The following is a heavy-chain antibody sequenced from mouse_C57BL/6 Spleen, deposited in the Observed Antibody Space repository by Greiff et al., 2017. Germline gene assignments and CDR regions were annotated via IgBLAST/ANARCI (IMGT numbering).Heavy chain of an antibody. J-gene: IGHJ2*01. V-gene: IGHV1-82*01. CDR3: ARSPDSSGYPY. D-gene: IGHD3-2*02. Sequence: VQLQQSGPELVKPGASVKISCKASGYAFSSSWMNWVKQRPGKGLEWIGRIYPGDGDTNYNGKFKGKATLTADKSSSTAYMQLSSLTSEDSAVYFCARSPDSSGYPYWGQGTTLTVSS. CDR2: IYPGDGDT. CDR1: GYAFSSSW.